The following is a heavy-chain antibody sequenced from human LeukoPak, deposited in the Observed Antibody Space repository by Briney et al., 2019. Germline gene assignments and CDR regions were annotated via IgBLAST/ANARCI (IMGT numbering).Heavy chain of an antibody. D-gene: IGHD6-13*01. CDR1: GFTFSSYA. V-gene: IGHV3-23*01. CDR3: ARDYARLAAAGPAFDP. J-gene: IGHJ5*02. Sequence: PGGSLRLSCAASGFTFSSYAMSWVRQAPGKGLEWVSAISGSGGSTYYADSVKGRFTISRDNAKNSLYLQMNSLRAEDTAVYYCARDYARLAAAGPAFDPWGQGTLVTVSS. CDR2: ISGSGGST.